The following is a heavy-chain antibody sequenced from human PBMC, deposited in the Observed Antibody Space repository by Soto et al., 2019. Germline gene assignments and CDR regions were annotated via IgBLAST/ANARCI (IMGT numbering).Heavy chain of an antibody. Sequence: SETLSLTCTVSGGSISSSSYYWGWIRQPPGKGLEWIESIYYSGSTYYNPSLKSRVTISVDTSKNQFSLKLSSVTAADTAVYYCVSIAVAGRYYYYYGMYVWGQGPTVTVS. CDR2: IYYSGST. CDR1: GGSISSSSYY. J-gene: IGHJ6*02. CDR3: VSIAVAGRYYYYYGMYV. D-gene: IGHD6-19*01. V-gene: IGHV4-39*01.